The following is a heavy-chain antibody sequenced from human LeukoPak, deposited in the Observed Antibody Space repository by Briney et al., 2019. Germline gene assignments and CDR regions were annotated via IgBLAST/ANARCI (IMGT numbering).Heavy chain of an antibody. J-gene: IGHJ4*02. CDR3: ARLRGEYDY. Sequence: PSETLSLTCTVSGGSTNNYFWSWIRQPPGKGLEWIGYIYYSGSTNYNPSLRSRVTISVDMSKNQFSLKLSSVTAADTAVYYCARLRGEYDYWGRGTLVTVSS. CDR2: IYYSGST. V-gene: IGHV4-59*01. CDR1: GGSTNNYF. D-gene: IGHD3-10*01.